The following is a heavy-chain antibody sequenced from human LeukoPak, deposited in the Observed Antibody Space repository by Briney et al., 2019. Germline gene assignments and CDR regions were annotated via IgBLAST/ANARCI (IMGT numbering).Heavy chain of an antibody. CDR2: IYYSGST. V-gene: IGHV4-59*01. J-gene: IGHJ4*02. Sequence: SETLSLTCTVSGGSISSYYWSWIRQPPGKGLEWIGYIYYSGSTNYNPSLKSRVTISVDTSKNQFSLKLSSVTAADTAVYYCARDRWGYYFDYWGQGTPVTVSS. CDR3: ARDRWGYYFDY. CDR1: GGSISSYY. D-gene: IGHD3-16*01.